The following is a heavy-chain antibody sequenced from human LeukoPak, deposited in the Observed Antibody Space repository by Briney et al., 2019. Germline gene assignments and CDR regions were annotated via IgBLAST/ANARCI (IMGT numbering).Heavy chain of an antibody. CDR2: ISPNSGEA. Sequence: ASVKVSCKASGYTFNVYFIHWVRRAPGQGLEWMGWISPNSGEAGYAQNFQGRVSLTNDTSGTTAYMELSRLTSDDTAVYYFARDMSYKGLDPWGQGALVTVAS. CDR1: GYTFNVYF. CDR3: ARDMSYKGLDP. J-gene: IGHJ5*02. D-gene: IGHD5-24*01. V-gene: IGHV1-2*02.